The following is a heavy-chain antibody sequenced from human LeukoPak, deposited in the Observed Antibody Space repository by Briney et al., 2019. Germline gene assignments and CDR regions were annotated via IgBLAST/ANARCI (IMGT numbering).Heavy chain of an antibody. V-gene: IGHV1-3*01. J-gene: IGHJ5*02. CDR2: INAGNGNT. CDR1: GYTFTSYA. D-gene: IGHD2-15*01. Sequence: ASVKVSCKASGYTFTSYAMHWVRQAPGQRLEWMGWINAGNGNTKYSQKFQGRVTITRDTSASTAYMELSSLRSEDTAVYYCARDPRDIVVVVAATGWFDPWGQGTLVTVSS. CDR3: ARDPRDIVVVVAATGWFDP.